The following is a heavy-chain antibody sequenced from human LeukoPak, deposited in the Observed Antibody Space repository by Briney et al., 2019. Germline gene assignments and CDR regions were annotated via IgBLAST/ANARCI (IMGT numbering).Heavy chain of an antibody. CDR2: IGTAGDT. J-gene: IGHJ6*02. CDR3: ARGGAFYYYGMDV. Sequence: GGSLRLSCAASGFTFSSYDMHWVRHATGKGLEWVSAIGTAGDTYYPGSVKGRFTISRENAKNSLYLQMNSLRAGDTAVYYCARGGAFYYYGMDVWGQGTTVTVSS. V-gene: IGHV3-13*01. CDR1: GFTFSSYD.